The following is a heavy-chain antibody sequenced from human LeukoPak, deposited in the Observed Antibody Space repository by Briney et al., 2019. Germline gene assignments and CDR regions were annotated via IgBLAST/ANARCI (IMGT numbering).Heavy chain of an antibody. Sequence: GGSLRLSCAASGFTFSSYAMSWVRQAPGKGLVWVSRINSDGSSTSYADSVKGRFTISRDNAKNTLYLQMNSLRADDTAVYYCARDYTGGWNDFWGQGTLVTVSS. CDR3: ARDYTGGWNDF. V-gene: IGHV3-74*01. D-gene: IGHD7-27*01. J-gene: IGHJ4*02. CDR1: GFTFSSYA. CDR2: INSDGSST.